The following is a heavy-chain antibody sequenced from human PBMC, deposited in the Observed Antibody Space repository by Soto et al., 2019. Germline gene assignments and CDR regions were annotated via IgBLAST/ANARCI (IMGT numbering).Heavy chain of an antibody. D-gene: IGHD2-15*01. J-gene: IGHJ6*02. Sequence: SQTLSLTGVISVDSVSSSSVASNWGMQSPSRGLEWLGRTYYRSRWYSDFAVSVRGRIVINADTSKNQFSLQLNSVTPEDTAVYFCSRSEEDSDYYYYGLDVWGQGTTVTVSS. CDR3: SRSEEDSDYYYYGLDV. CDR2: TYYRSRWYS. V-gene: IGHV6-1*01. CDR1: VDSVSSSSVA.